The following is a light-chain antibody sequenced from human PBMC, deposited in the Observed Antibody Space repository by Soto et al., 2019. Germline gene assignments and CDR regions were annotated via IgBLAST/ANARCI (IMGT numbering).Light chain of an antibody. CDR1: ISNIGGNT. V-gene: IGLV1-44*01. Sequence: QSVLTQPPSASGTPGQRVTISCSGSISNIGGNTVNWYQQLPGTAPKLLMYTNNHRPSGVPDRFSGSKSGISASLAISGLQCEDEADYDCAAWDESLNVVVFGGGTKLTVL. J-gene: IGLJ2*01. CDR3: AAWDESLNVVV. CDR2: TNN.